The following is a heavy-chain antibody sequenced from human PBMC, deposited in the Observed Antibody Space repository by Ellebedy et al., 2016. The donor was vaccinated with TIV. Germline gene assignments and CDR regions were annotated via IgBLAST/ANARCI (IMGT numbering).Heavy chain of an antibody. V-gene: IGHV3-74*01. CDR3: ARLKAVADTGDY. D-gene: IGHD6-19*01. CDR2: INSDGSST. J-gene: IGHJ4*02. Sequence: GGSLRLXXAASGFTFSSYWMHWVRQAPGKGLVWVSRINSDGSSTSYADSVGGRFTISRDNGKNTLDLQMSSLRAEDTAVYYCARLKAVADTGDYWGQGILVTVSS. CDR1: GFTFSSYW.